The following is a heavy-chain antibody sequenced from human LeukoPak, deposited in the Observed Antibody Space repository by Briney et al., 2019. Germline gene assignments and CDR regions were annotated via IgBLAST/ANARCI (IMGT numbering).Heavy chain of an antibody. CDR2: ISYDGSNK. CDR3: ASTGQDCSSTSCYKGHYYYYGMDV. CDR1: GFTFSSYG. V-gene: IGHV3-30*03. Sequence: GGSLRLSCAASGFTFSSYGMHWVRQAPGKGLEWVAVISYDGSNKYYADSVKGRFTISRDNSKNTLYLQMNSLRAEDTAVYYCASTGQDCSSTSCYKGHYYYYGMDVWGQGTTVTVSS. D-gene: IGHD2-2*02. J-gene: IGHJ6*02.